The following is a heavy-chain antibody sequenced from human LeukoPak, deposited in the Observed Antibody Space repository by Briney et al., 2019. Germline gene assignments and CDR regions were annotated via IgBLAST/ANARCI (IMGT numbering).Heavy chain of an antibody. CDR3: ARDRGIAAADAFDI. J-gene: IGHJ3*02. Sequence: ASVKVSCKASGYTFTGYYMHWVRQAPGQGLEWMGWINPNSGGTNYAQKFQGRVTMTRDTSISTAYMELSRLRSDDTAVCYCARDRGIAAADAFDIWGQGTMVTVSS. D-gene: IGHD6-13*01. CDR1: GYTFTGYY. V-gene: IGHV1-2*02. CDR2: INPNSGGT.